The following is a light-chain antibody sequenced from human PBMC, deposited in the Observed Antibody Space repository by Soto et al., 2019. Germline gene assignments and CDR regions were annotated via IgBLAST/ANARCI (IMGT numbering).Light chain of an antibody. J-gene: IGLJ2*01. Sequence: QSVLTQPPSVSGAPGQRVTISCTGSRSNIGAGYDVHWYQQLPGTAPKLLIYGNSNRPSGVPDRFSGSKSGTSASLAITGLQAGDGADYYCQSYDSSLSGYVVFGGGTKLTVL. CDR1: RSNIGAGYD. CDR2: GNS. CDR3: QSYDSSLSGYVV. V-gene: IGLV1-40*01.